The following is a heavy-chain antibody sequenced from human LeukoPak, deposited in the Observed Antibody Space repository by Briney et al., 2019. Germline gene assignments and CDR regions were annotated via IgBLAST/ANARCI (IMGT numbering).Heavy chain of an antibody. CDR2: VCVGGGEE. D-gene: IGHD6-25*01. J-gene: IGHJ5*02. CDR3: AKHFGPTSKLRPYNWFDP. Sequence: GGSLRVSCAASGFSFSADVMSWVCPAPGEGLGWVSRVCVGGGEEYSTDTVSGRFTISRDNSKNTMYLQMNSLRAEDTALYYCAKHFGPTSKLRPYNWFDPWGQGTLVTVS. CDR1: GFSFSADV. V-gene: IGHV3-23*01.